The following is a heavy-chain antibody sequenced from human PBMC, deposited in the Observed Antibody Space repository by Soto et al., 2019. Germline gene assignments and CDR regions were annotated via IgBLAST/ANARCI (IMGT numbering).Heavy chain of an antibody. CDR1: GFTFSSYA. Sequence: EVQLLESGGGLVQPGGSLRLSCAASGFTFSSYAMSWVRQAPGKGLEWVSAISGSGGSTYYADSVKGRFTISRDNSKNTLYLQMNSLRAEDTAVYYCANPFYGYNAFDIWGQGTMVTVSS. J-gene: IGHJ3*02. D-gene: IGHD5-18*01. CDR3: ANPFYGYNAFDI. CDR2: ISGSGGST. V-gene: IGHV3-23*01.